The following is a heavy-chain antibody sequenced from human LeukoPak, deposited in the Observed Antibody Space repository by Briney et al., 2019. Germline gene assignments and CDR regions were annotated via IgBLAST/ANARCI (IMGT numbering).Heavy chain of an antibody. CDR3: AREGDFYDILTGYYIPQGFDY. Sequence: SETLSLTCTVSGGSISSYYWSWIRQPAGKGLEWIGRIHTSGSTNYNPSLKSRVTMSVDTSKNQFSLKLSSVTAADTAVYYCAREGDFYDILTGYYIPQGFDYWGQGTLVTVSS. D-gene: IGHD3-9*01. CDR1: GGSISSYY. J-gene: IGHJ4*02. CDR2: IHTSGST. V-gene: IGHV4-4*07.